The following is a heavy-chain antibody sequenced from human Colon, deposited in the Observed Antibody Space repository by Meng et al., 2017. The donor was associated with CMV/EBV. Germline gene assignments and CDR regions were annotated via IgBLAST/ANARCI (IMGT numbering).Heavy chain of an antibody. D-gene: IGHD3-9*01. CDR2: ISNSGHTV. CDR3: ARTNYFDTTGYYSDDY. J-gene: IGHJ4*02. Sequence: GGSLRLSCATSGFSFSDYYMSWIRQAPGKGLEWLSYISNSGHTVYYADSVKGRFTISRDNAKSTLYLEMNHLRADDTAVYYCARTNYFDTTGYYSDDYWGQGTLVTVSS. V-gene: IGHV3-11*01. CDR1: GFSFSDYY.